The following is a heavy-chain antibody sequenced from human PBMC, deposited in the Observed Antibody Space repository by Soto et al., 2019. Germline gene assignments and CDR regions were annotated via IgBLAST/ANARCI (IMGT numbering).Heavy chain of an antibody. CDR3: ARGAARPGQNWFDP. V-gene: IGHV3-30-3*01. Sequence: PGGSLRLSCAASGFTFSSYAMHWVRQAPGKGLEWVAVISYDGSNKYYADSVKGRFTISRDNSKNTLYLQMNSLRAEDTAVYYCARGAARPGQNWFDPWGQGTLVTVSS. J-gene: IGHJ5*02. CDR1: GFTFSSYA. CDR2: ISYDGSNK. D-gene: IGHD6-6*01.